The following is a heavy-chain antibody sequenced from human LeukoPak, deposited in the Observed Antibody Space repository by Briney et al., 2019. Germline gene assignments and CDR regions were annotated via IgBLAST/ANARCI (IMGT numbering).Heavy chain of an antibody. J-gene: IGHJ6*03. CDR2: ISYDGSNK. D-gene: IGHD3-22*01. CDR1: GFTFSSYA. CDR3: ARDRYYYDSSGYYPRRDYYYYMDV. V-gene: IGHV3-30*04. Sequence: GGSLRPSCAASGFTFSSYAMHWVRQAPGKGLEWVAVISYDGSNKYYADSVKGRFTISRDNSKNTLYLQMNSLRAEDTAVYYCARDRYYYDSSGYYPRRDYYYYMDVWGKGTTVTVSS.